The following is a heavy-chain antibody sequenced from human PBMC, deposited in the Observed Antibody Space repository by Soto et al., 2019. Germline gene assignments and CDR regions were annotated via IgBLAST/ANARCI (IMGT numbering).Heavy chain of an antibody. CDR3: AKDRLRGYYYYGMDV. Sequence: GGSLRLSWGASVFTFSSYGMHWVRQAPGKGLEWVAVISYDGSNKYYADSVKGRFTISRDNSKNTLYLQMNSLRAEDTAVYYCAKDRLRGYYYYGMDVWGQGTTVTVSS. D-gene: IGHD5-12*01. CDR1: VFTFSSYG. J-gene: IGHJ6*02. V-gene: IGHV3-30*18. CDR2: ISYDGSNK.